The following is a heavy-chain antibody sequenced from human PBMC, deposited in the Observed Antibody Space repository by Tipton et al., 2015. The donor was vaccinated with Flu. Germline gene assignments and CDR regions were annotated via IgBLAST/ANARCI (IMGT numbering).Heavy chain of an antibody. J-gene: IGHJ4*02. Sequence: TLSLTCTVSGYSISSGFYWGWIRQPPGKGLEWIGNIYHSGSTFYNPSLKSRVTIPVDTPKNQFSLKLSSVTAADTAMYYCARGDGYNFDYWGQGTLVTVSS. CDR3: ARGDGYNFDY. V-gene: IGHV4-38-2*02. CDR2: IYHSGST. D-gene: IGHD5-24*01. CDR1: GYSISSGFY.